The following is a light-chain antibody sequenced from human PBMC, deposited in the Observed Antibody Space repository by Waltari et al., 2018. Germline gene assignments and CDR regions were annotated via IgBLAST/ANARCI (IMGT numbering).Light chain of an antibody. V-gene: IGKV2-28*01. J-gene: IGKJ1*01. Sequence: DIVMPQSPLSLPVTPGEPSSISCRSSHRLLHSNGYNYLDWYLQKPGQSPQLLIYLGSNRASGVPDRFSGSGSGTDFTLKISRVEAEDVGVYYCMQALQTPPTFGQGTKVEVK. CDR1: HRLLHSNGYNY. CDR2: LGS. CDR3: MQALQTPPT.